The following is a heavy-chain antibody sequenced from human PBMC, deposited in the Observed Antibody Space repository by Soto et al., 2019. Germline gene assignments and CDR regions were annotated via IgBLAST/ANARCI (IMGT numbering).Heavy chain of an antibody. CDR2: ISSSGTTI. CDR3: ARALTVTTDDY. CDR1: GFTFSTYE. Sequence: GGSLRLSCAASGFTFSTYEMHWVRQAPGKGLEWVSYISSSGTTIYYADSVKGRFTISRDNAKKSLYLRMNSLRAEDTAVYYCARALTVTTDDYWGQGTLVTVSS. V-gene: IGHV3-48*03. D-gene: IGHD4-17*01. J-gene: IGHJ4*02.